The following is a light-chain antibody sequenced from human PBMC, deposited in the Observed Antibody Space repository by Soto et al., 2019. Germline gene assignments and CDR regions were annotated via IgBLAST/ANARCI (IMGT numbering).Light chain of an antibody. V-gene: IGKV3-20*01. J-gene: IGKJ1*01. CDR1: QTVSSSY. CDR3: QQYGRSPPVK. Sequence: EIVLTQSPGTLSLSPGERATLSCRASQTVSSSYLAWYQQKPGQAPRLLIYGASTRAAGIPDRLSGSGSGTDFTLTISRLEPEDFAVYYCQQYGRSPPVKFGQGTKVDIK. CDR2: GAS.